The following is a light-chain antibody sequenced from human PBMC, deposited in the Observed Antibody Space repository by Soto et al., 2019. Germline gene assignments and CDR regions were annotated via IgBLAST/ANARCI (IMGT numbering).Light chain of an antibody. V-gene: IGKV1-12*01. CDR2: AAS. CDR3: KQSKSFPLT. CDR1: QGIDRW. J-gene: IGKJ4*01. Sequence: DLQMTQSPSSLSASVGDRVTITCRASQGIDRWLAWYQQKPGKAPKVLIYAASSLRSGVPSRFSGSGSGTDFSLTINSLQPEDLATYYCKQSKSFPLTFGGGTKVEI.